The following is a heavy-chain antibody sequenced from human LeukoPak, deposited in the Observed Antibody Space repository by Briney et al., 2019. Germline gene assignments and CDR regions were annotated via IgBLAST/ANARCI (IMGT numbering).Heavy chain of an antibody. CDR2: IYHSGST. V-gene: IGHV4-38-2*02. Sequence: SETLSLTCTVSGYSISSGYYWGWIRQPPGKGLEWIGSIYHSGSTYYNPSLKSRVTISVDTSKNQFSLKLSSVTAADTAVYYCARAYYYGSGSPFDYWGQGTLVTVSS. J-gene: IGHJ4*02. D-gene: IGHD3-10*01. CDR1: GYSISSGYY. CDR3: ARAYYYGSGSPFDY.